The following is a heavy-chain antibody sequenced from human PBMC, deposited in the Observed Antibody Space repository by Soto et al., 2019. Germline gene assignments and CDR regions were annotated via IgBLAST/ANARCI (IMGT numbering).Heavy chain of an antibody. CDR2: INHSGST. D-gene: IGHD5-18*01. CDR1: GGSFSGYY. V-gene: IGHV4-34*01. Sequence: SETLSLTCAVYGGSFSGYYWSWIRQPPGKGLEWIGEINHSGSTNYNPSLKSRVTISVDTSKNQFSLKLSSVTAADTAVYYCARSVTAMVSDYWGQGNLVTVSS. J-gene: IGHJ4*02. CDR3: ARSVTAMVSDY.